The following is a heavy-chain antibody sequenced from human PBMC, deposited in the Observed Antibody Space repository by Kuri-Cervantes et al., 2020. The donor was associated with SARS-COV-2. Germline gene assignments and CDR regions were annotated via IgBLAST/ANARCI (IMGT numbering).Heavy chain of an antibody. CDR3: TPLND. CDR1: GFDFTNVW. Sequence: GGSLRLSCAASGFDFTNVWMNWVRQAPGKGPEWVGRIKSISDGGTIDYAASVSGRFTISRDDSRNTLYLQMSSLKTEDTAIYYCTPLNDWGQGTLVTVSS. V-gene: IGHV3-15*01. CDR2: IKSISDGGTI. J-gene: IGHJ4*02.